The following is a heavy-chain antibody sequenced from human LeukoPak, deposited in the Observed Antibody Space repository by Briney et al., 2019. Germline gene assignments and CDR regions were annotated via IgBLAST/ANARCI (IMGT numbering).Heavy chain of an antibody. Sequence: GGSLRLSCAASGFTFSSYAMSWVRQAPGKGLEWVSVIYSGGSTYYADSVKGRFTISRDNSKNTLYLQMNSLRAEDTAVYYCARIFPFDSSGYYQDAFDIWGQGTMVTVSS. CDR2: IYSGGST. D-gene: IGHD3-22*01. CDR3: ARIFPFDSSGYYQDAFDI. V-gene: IGHV3-53*01. J-gene: IGHJ3*02. CDR1: GFTFSSYA.